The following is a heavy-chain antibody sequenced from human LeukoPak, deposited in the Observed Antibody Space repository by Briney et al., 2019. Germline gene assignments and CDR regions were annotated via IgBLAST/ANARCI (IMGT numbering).Heavy chain of an antibody. CDR2: IDNSGNT. D-gene: IGHD3-16*01. J-gene: IGHJ6*03. CDR1: GGSISSSSYY. V-gene: IGHV4-61*09. CDR3: ARDCEFCDLLFYMNV. Sequence: SETLSLTCTVSGGSISSSSYYWTWIRQPAGKGLEWIGHIDNSGNTNCNPSLKSRVTISVDTSKNQFSLNLTSATAADTAVYYCARDCEFCDLLFYMNVWGKGTTVTVSS.